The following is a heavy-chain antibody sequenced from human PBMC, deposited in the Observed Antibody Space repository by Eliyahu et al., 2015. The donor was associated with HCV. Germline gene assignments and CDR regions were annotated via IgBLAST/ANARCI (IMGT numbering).Heavy chain of an antibody. D-gene: IGHD1-1*01. CDR3: VRDSTNFYLDY. CDR1: GFSLSDHF. CDR2: TRNKDSGYST. J-gene: IGHJ4*02. V-gene: IGHV3-72*01. Sequence: EVQLVESGGGLVQPGGSLRLXCAVSGFSLSDHFLDWVRQAPGKGLEWVGRTRNKDSGYSTAYAASVKGRFTVSRDDSKNSLFLEMNSLKIEDTAVYYCVRDSTNFYLDYWGQGTPVTVSS.